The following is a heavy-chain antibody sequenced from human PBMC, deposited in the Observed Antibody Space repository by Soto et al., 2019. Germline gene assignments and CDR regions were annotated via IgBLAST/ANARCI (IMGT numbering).Heavy chain of an antibody. D-gene: IGHD6-19*01. CDR1: GFRFSGYG. CDR2: ISNDRSNK. J-gene: IGHJ5*02. Sequence: GGSLRLSCAASGFRFSGYGMHWVRQAPGKGLEWLAAISNDRSNKYYGDSVKGRFTISRDNSKNTLYLQINSLRAEDTAVYYCVKDRECEPNNGWPQGSWGQGTQVTVSS. CDR3: VKDRECEPNNGWPQGS. V-gene: IGHV3-30*18.